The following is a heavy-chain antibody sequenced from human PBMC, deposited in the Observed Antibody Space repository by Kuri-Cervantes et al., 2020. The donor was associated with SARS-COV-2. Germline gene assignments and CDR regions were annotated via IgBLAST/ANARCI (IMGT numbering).Heavy chain of an antibody. Sequence: GESLKISCAASGFTFSDYYMSWIRQAPGKGLEWVSYISSSGSTIYYADSVKGRFTISRDNAKNSLYLQMNSLRAEDTAVYYCARDRRRFGDVYFDYWGQGTLVTVSS. V-gene: IGHV3-11*04. J-gene: IGHJ4*02. CDR2: ISSSGSTI. D-gene: IGHD3-10*01. CDR1: GFTFSDYY. CDR3: ARDRRRFGDVYFDY.